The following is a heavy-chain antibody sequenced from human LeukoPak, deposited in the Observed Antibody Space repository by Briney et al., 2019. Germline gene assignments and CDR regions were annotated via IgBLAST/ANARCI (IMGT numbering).Heavy chain of an antibody. Sequence: PGGSLRLFCSASGFPFSSYAMHWVPQAPGKGLEYLSAISDSGGSTYYADSVKGRFTISRDNSKNTLYLQMSSLRAEDTAVYFCVRGYSFGPYGMDVWGQGTTVTVSS. CDR3: VRGYSFGPYGMDV. J-gene: IGHJ6*02. V-gene: IGHV3-64D*09. D-gene: IGHD2-15*01. CDR1: GFPFSSYA. CDR2: ISDSGGST.